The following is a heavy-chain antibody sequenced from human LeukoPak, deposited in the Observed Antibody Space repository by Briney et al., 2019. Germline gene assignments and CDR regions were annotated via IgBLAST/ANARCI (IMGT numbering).Heavy chain of an antibody. CDR1: GFIFSNNY. J-gene: IGHJ4*02. D-gene: IGHD3-22*01. CDR3: VKRVAGSRGYDY. Sequence: GGSLRLSCVASGFIFSNNYLNWVRQAPGKGLEYVSAISTDGGGTYYADSVKGRFTISRDNSKDTLFLQMSSLRPEDTAVYYCVKRVAGSRGYDYWGQGTLVTVSS. CDR2: ISTDGGGT. V-gene: IGHV3-64D*06.